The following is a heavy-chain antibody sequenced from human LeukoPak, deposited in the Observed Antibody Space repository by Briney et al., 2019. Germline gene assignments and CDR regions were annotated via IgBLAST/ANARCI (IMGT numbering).Heavy chain of an antibody. D-gene: IGHD3-9*01. Sequence: ASVKVSCTASGYTFTGYYMHWVRQAPGQGLEWMGWINPNSGGTNYAQKFQGRVTMTRDTSISTAYMELSRLRSDDTAVYYCARGYYDILTGYSPLFDYWGQGTLVTVSS. CDR2: INPNSGGT. CDR1: GYTFTGYY. V-gene: IGHV1-2*02. J-gene: IGHJ4*02. CDR3: ARGYYDILTGYSPLFDY.